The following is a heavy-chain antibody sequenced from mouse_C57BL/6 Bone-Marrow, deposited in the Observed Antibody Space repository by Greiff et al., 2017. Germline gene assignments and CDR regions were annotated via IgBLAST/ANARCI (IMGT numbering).Heavy chain of an antibody. J-gene: IGHJ1*03. Sequence: VQLVESGAELARPGASVKLSCKASGYTFTSYGISWVKQRTGQGLEWIGEIYPRSGNTYYNEKFKGKATLTADKSSSTAYMELRSLTSEDSAVYFCARGNGNYVRYFDVWGTGTTVTVSS. D-gene: IGHD2-1*01. V-gene: IGHV1-81*01. CDR3: ARGNGNYVRYFDV. CDR1: GYTFTSYG. CDR2: IYPRSGNT.